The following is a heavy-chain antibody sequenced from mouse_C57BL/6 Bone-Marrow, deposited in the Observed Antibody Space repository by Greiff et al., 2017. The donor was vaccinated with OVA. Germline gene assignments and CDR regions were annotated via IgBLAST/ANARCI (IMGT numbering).Heavy chain of an antibody. D-gene: IGHD6-5*01. J-gene: IGHJ4*01. CDR1: GFTFSSYG. V-gene: IGHV5-6*01. Sequence: EVMLVESGGDLVKPGGSLKLSCAASGFTFSSYGMSWVRQTPDKRLEWVATISSGGSYTYYPDSVQGRFTISRDNAKNHLYLQKSRLKSRDTAMYNYARPGLSHTMDYWGQGTSVTVSS. CDR2: ISSGGSYT. CDR3: ARPGLSHTMDY.